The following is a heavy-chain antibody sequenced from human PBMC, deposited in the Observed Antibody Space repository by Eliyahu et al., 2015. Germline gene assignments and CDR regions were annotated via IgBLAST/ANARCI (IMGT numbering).Heavy chain of an antibody. Sequence: TGKGLEWVSVIYSGGSTYYADSVKGRFTISRDNSKNTLYLQMNSLRAEDTAVYYCARGNSGSYYLVYWGQGTLVTVSS. J-gene: IGHJ4*02. CDR2: IYSGGST. V-gene: IGHV3-53*01. D-gene: IGHD1-26*01. CDR3: ARGNSGSYYLVY.